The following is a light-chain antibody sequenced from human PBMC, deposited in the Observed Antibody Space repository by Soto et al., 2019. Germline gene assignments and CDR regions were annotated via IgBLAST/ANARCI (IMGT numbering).Light chain of an antibody. Sequence: QSALTQPASVSGSPGQSITISCTGSSSDVGVYNYVSWYQQHPGKAPKLIIYDVSNRPLGVSNRFSGSKSGNTASLTISGLQAEDEADYYCSSYTSSSTVVFGGGTKVTVL. CDR3: SSYTSSSTVV. V-gene: IGLV2-14*01. J-gene: IGLJ2*01. CDR2: DVS. CDR1: SSDVGVYNY.